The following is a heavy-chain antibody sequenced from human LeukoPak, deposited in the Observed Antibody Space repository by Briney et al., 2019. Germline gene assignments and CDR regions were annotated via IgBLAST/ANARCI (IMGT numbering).Heavy chain of an antibody. J-gene: IGHJ6*03. CDR1: GYTFTSYG. CDR2: ISAYNGNT. D-gene: IGHD2-2*01. Sequence: GASVEVSCKASGYTFTSYGISWVRQAPGQGLEWMGWISAYNGNTNYAQKLQGRVTMTTDTSTSTAYMELRSLRSDDTAVYYCARVALYQLYYYYMDVWGKGTTVTVSS. V-gene: IGHV1-18*01. CDR3: ARVALYQLYYYYMDV.